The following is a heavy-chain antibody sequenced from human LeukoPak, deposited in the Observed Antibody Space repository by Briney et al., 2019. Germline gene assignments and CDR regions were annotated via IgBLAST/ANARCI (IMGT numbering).Heavy chain of an antibody. CDR3: ARPYSGSYGAFDI. D-gene: IGHD1-26*01. Sequence: KPSETLSLTCAVSGYSISSGYYWGWIRQPPGKGLEWIGSIYHSGSTYYNPSLKSRVTISVDTSKNQFSLKLSSVTAADTAVYYCARPYSGSYGAFDIWGQGTMVTVSS. CDR2: IYHSGST. V-gene: IGHV4-38-2*01. CDR1: GYSISSGYY. J-gene: IGHJ3*02.